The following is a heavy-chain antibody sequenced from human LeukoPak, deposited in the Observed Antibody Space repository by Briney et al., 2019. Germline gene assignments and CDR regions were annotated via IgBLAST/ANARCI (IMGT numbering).Heavy chain of an antibody. Sequence: GGSLRLSCAASGFTFSSYAMSWVRQAPGKGLEWVSAISVSGGSTYYADSMKGRFTISRDNSKNTLYLQMNSLRAEDTAVYYCAKPAYITMIVVVIAIDYWGQGTLVTVSS. CDR3: AKPAYITMIVVVIAIDY. CDR1: GFTFSSYA. CDR2: ISVSGGST. V-gene: IGHV3-23*01. J-gene: IGHJ4*02. D-gene: IGHD3-22*01.